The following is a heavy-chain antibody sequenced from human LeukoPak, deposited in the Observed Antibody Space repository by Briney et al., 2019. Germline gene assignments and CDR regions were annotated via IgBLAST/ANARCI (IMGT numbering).Heavy chain of an antibody. CDR1: GFTFISHW. Sequence: GGSLRLSCAASGFTFISHWMSWVRQAPGKGLEWVANIKQDGSETYYMGSVKGRFTISRDNAKNSLYLQMNSLRVEDTAIYYCASRVAARRNWFDPWGQGTLVTVSS. CDR3: ASRVAARRNWFDP. J-gene: IGHJ5*02. CDR2: IKQDGSET. V-gene: IGHV3-7*01. D-gene: IGHD6-6*01.